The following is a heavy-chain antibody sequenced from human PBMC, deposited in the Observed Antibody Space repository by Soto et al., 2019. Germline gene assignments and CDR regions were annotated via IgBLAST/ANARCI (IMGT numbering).Heavy chain of an antibody. J-gene: IGHJ6*02. CDR1: GFTFSYYS. CDR2: VNNDGTDT. V-gene: IGHV3-74*03. CDR3: ARGGLQHALDV. Sequence: EVQLVESGGGLVQPGGSLRLSCAASGFTFSYYSMYWVRQAPGKGLVWVSRVNNDGTDTTHADSVKGRFTISRDNAENTLYLQINSLRAEYTAVYYCARGGLQHALDVWVQGSTVTVSS. D-gene: IGHD6-13*01.